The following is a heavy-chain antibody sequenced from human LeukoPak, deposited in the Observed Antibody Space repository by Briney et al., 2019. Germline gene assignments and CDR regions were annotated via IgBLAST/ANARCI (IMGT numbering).Heavy chain of an antibody. CDR1: GGSISSGSYY. CDR2: IYTSGST. Sequence: SETLFLTCTVSGGSISSGSYYWSWIRQPAGKGLEWIGRIYTSGSTNYNPSLKSRVTISVDTSKNQFSLKLSSVTAADTAVYYCARGRVGAFDIWGQGTMVTVSS. CDR3: ARGRVGAFDI. D-gene: IGHD1-26*01. V-gene: IGHV4-61*02. J-gene: IGHJ3*02.